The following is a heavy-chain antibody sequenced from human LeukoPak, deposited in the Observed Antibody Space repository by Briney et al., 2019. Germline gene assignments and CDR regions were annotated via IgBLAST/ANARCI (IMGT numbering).Heavy chain of an antibody. Sequence: SETLSLTCSVSGGPISSSSYYWGWIRQPPGKGLEWIGYIYYSGSTNYNPSLKSRVTISVDTSKNQFSLKLSSVTAADTAVYYCARAQISYYYGMDVWGQGTTVTVSS. CDR3: ARAQISYYYGMDV. CDR1: GGPISSSSYY. CDR2: IYYSGST. V-gene: IGHV4-61*05. D-gene: IGHD2/OR15-2a*01. J-gene: IGHJ6*02.